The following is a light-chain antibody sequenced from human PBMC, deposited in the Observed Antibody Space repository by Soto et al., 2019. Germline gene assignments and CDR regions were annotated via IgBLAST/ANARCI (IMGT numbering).Light chain of an antibody. V-gene: IGKV3-20*01. J-gene: IGKJ1*01. CDR1: QSISNFY. CDR3: QQYGSSPWT. CDR2: GAS. Sequence: EMVLTQSPGTLSLSPGEGATLSCRATQSISNFYVAWYQQKPGQAPRLLIHGASSRATGIPDRFSGSGSGTDFTLTISRLEHEHFAVYYCQQYGSSPWTFGQGTKVDIK.